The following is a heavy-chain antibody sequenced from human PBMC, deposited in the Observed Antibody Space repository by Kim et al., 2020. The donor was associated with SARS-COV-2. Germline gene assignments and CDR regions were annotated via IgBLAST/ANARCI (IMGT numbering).Heavy chain of an antibody. J-gene: IGHJ4*02. CDR3: ASRPAIKVSVPWDY. CDR1: GFTFTTYA. Sequence: GGSLRLSCAASGFTFTTYAMNWIRHVPGKGLEWVSAITSGDDTTTYYTDAVRGRFTISRDTSKNTLYLQMNRLRVDDTAVYYCASRPAIKVSVPWDYWGQGTLVTVSS. V-gene: IGHV3-23*01. D-gene: IGHD2-2*02. CDR2: ITSGDDTTT.